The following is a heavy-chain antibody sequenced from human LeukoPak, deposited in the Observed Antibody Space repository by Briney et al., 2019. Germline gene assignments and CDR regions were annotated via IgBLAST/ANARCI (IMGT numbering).Heavy chain of an antibody. CDR3: ARGRFLEWLRHDAFDI. CDR2: INHSGST. CDR1: GGSFSGYY. J-gene: IGHJ3*02. V-gene: IGHV4-34*01. D-gene: IGHD3-3*01. Sequence: PSETLSLTCAVYGGSFSGYYWSWIRQPPGKGLERIGEINHSGSTNYNPSLKSRVTISVDTSKNQFSLKLSSVTAADTAVYYCARGRFLEWLRHDAFDIWGQGTMVTVSS.